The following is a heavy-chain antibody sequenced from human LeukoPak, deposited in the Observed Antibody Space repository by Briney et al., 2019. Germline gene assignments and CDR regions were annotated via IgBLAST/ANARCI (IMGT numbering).Heavy chain of an antibody. CDR3: ARDCRSNIVVVPAAIYMDV. CDR1: GFTFSSYW. V-gene: IGHV3-7*01. J-gene: IGHJ6*03. CDR2: IKQDGSEK. D-gene: IGHD2-2*02. Sequence: GGSLRLSCAASGFTFSSYWMSWVRQAPGKGLEWEANIKQDGSEKYYVDSVKGRFTISRDNAKNSLYLQMNSLRAEDTAVYYCARDCRSNIVVVPAAIYMDVWGKGTTVTVSS.